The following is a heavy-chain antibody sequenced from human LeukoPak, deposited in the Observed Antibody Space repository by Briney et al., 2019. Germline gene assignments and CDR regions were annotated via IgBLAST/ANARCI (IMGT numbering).Heavy chain of an antibody. V-gene: IGHV3-30*04. CDR3: ARGGDYGDFNGMDV. CDR1: GFTFSSYA. Sequence: PGGSLRLSCAASGFTFSSYAMHWVRQAPGKGLGWVAVISYDGSNKYYADSVKGRFTISRDNSKNTLYLQMNSLRAEDTAVYYCARGGDYGDFNGMDVWGKGTTVTVSS. J-gene: IGHJ6*04. D-gene: IGHD4-17*01. CDR2: ISYDGSNK.